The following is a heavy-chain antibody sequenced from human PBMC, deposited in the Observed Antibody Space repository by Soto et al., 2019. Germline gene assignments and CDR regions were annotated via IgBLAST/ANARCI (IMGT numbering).Heavy chain of an antibody. V-gene: IGHV4-59*01. D-gene: IGHD3-9*01. CDR3: ARGGYDILTGSDFDY. J-gene: IGHJ4*02. CDR1: GGSLSSYS. Sequence: PETLSLTCTVSGGSLSSYSWSWIRQPQGKGLEWIGYIYYSGSTNYNPSLKSRVTISVDTSKNQFSLKLTSVTAADTAVYYCARGGYDILTGSDFDYWGQGTLVTVSS. CDR2: IYYSGST.